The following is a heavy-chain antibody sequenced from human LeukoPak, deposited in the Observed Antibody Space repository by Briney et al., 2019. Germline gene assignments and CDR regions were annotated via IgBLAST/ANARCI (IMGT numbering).Heavy chain of an antibody. Sequence: GGSLRLSCAASGFTFDDYGMSWVRHAPGKGLEWVSGINWNGGSTGYADSVKGRFTISRDNAKNSLYLQMNSLRAEDTALYHCARRLYGDYGMDVWGQGTTVTVSS. CDR1: GFTFDDYG. CDR2: INWNGGST. D-gene: IGHD4-17*01. J-gene: IGHJ6*02. CDR3: ARRLYGDYGMDV. V-gene: IGHV3-20*01.